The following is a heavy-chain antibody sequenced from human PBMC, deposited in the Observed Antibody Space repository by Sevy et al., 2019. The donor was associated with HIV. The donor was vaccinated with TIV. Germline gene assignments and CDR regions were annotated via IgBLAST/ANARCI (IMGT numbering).Heavy chain of an antibody. V-gene: IGHV3-33*01. J-gene: IGHJ4*02. Sequence: GGSLRLSCAASGFTFSSYGMHWVRQAPGKGLEWVALIWYDGNSKYYADSVKGRFTLSRDNSKNTLYLQMNSLRAEDTAVYYCARGANYYDSSGSQPNFDYWGQGTLVTVSS. CDR3: ARGANYYDSSGSQPNFDY. CDR2: IWYDGNSK. D-gene: IGHD3-22*01. CDR1: GFTFSSYG.